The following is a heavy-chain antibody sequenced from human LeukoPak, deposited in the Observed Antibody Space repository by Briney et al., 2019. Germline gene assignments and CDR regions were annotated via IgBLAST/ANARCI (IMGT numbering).Heavy chain of an antibody. CDR1: GFTFSSYA. J-gene: IGHJ5*02. CDR3: ARGYTAMDNWFDP. D-gene: IGHD5-18*01. CDR2: ISYDGSNK. V-gene: IGHV3-30*04. Sequence: GRSLRLSCAASGFTFSSYAMHWVRQAPGKGLEWVAAISYDGSNKYYADSVKGRFTISRDNSKNTLYLQMNSLRAEDTAVYYCARGYTAMDNWFDPWGQGTLVTVSS.